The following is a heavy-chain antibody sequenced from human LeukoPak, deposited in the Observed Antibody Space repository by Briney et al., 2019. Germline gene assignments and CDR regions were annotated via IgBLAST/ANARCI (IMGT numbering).Heavy chain of an antibody. CDR1: GFTFSSNY. Sequence: GGSLRLSFAAPGFTFSSNYMKWVRQAPGKGLEWVSVFYTDSRTDYADSVRGRFTISRDNSRDTLYLQMNFLRAEDTAVYYCTRDLRRGYPSPRPFDYWGQGTLVTVSP. CDR3: TRDLRRGYPSPRPFDY. D-gene: IGHD6-13*01. J-gene: IGHJ4*02. V-gene: IGHV3-53*01. CDR2: FYTDSRT.